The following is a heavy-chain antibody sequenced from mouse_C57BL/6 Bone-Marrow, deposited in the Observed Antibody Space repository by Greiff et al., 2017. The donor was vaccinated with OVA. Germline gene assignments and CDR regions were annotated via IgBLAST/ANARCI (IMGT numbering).Heavy chain of an antibody. Sequence: QVHVKQSGAELARPGASVKLSCKASGYTFTSYGISWVKQRTGQGLEWIGEIYPRSGNTYYNEKFKGKATLTADKSSSTAYMELRSLTSEDSAVYFCARALLLLAWFAYWGQGTLVTVSA. V-gene: IGHV1-81*01. D-gene: IGHD1-1*01. CDR3: ARALLLLAWFAY. CDR2: IYPRSGNT. CDR1: GYTFTSYG. J-gene: IGHJ3*01.